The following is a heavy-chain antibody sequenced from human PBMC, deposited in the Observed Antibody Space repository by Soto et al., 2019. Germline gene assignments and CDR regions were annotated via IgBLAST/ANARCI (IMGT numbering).Heavy chain of an antibody. V-gene: IGHV4-30-4*01. CDR1: GGSISSGDYY. J-gene: IGHJ6*02. CDR3: AREGYSSSSPYYYYYGMDV. CDR2: IYYSGST. D-gene: IGHD6-6*01. Sequence: LSLTCTVSGGSISSGDYYWSWIRQPPGTGLEWIGYIYYSGSTYYNPSLKRRVTISVDTSKNQFSLKLSAVTAADTAVYYCAREGYSSSSPYYYYYGMDVWGQGTTVTVSS.